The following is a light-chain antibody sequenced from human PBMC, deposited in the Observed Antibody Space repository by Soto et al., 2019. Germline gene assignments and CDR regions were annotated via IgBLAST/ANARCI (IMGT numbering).Light chain of an antibody. J-gene: IGKJ1*01. CDR2: AVS. CDR3: QQSYSSPWT. CDR1: QTISVY. Sequence: DIQMTQSPSSLSASVGDTVIITCRASQTISVYLNWYQHKPGRAPKFLIYAVSTLQSWVPSRFNGSGSGTDFTLTISSLQPEDFASYSCQQSYSSPWTFGQGTKVEIK. V-gene: IGKV1-39*01.